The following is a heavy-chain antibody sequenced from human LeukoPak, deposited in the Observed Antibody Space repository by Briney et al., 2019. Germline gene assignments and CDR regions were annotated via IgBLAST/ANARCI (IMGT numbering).Heavy chain of an antibody. CDR2: IYTSGST. CDR1: GGSISSYY. V-gene: IGHV4-4*09. D-gene: IGHD3-16*01. CDR3: ARQGLMPGSNYYYYMDV. J-gene: IGHJ6*03. Sequence: PSETLSLTCTVSGGSISSYYWSWIRQPPGKGLEWIGYIYTSGSTNYNPSLKSRVTISVDTSKNQFSLKPSSVTAADTAVYYCARQGLMPGSNYYYYMDVWGKGTTVTVSS.